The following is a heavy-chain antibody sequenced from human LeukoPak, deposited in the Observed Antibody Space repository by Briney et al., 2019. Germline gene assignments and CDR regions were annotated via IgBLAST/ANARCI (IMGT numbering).Heavy chain of an antibody. V-gene: IGHV3-30-3*01. CDR2: ISYDGSNK. CDR3: AKGTYYYGSGSYGDY. J-gene: IGHJ4*02. D-gene: IGHD3-10*01. Sequence: GRFLRLSCAASGFTFSSYAMHWVRQAPGKGLEWVAVISYDGSNKYYADSVKGRFTISRDNSKNTLYLQMNSLRAEDTAVYYCAKGTYYYGSGSYGDYWGQGTLVTVSS. CDR1: GFTFSSYA.